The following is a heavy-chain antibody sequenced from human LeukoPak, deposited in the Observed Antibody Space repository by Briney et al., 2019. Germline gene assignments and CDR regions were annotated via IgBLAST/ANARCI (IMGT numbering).Heavy chain of an antibody. D-gene: IGHD3-10*01. CDR1: GFTFSSYT. V-gene: IGHV3-21*01. CDR2: ISDSSYYI. CDR3: ARRMDVGVGRGTMGYYLDV. Sequence: GGSLRLSCAASGFTFSSYTMNWVRQAPGMGLEWVSSISDSSYYIYYADSERGRFTVSRGNSKNSLYLQMNGLRAEDTAVYYCARRMDVGVGRGTMGYYLDVWGKGTTVTVSS. J-gene: IGHJ6*03.